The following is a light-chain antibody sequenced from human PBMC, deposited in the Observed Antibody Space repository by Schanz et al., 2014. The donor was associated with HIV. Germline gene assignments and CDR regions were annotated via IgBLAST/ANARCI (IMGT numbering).Light chain of an antibody. CDR2: DVS. Sequence: QSVLTQPASLSGSPGQSITISCTGTSSDVGGYNYVSWYQQHPGKAPKLMIYDVSNRPSGVSNRFSGSKSGNTASLTISGLQAEDEGDYYCCSCTNTNTWVFGGGTKLTVL. CDR1: SSDVGGYNY. J-gene: IGLJ3*02. CDR3: CSCTNTNTWV. V-gene: IGLV2-14*01.